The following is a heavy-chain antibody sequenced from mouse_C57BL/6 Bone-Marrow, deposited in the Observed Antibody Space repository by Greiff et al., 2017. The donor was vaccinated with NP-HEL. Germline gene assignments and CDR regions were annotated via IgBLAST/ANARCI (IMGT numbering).Heavy chain of an antibody. V-gene: IGHV2-9-1*01. D-gene: IGHD2-2*01. CDR1: GFSLTSYA. Sequence: QVQLKQSGPGLVAPSQSLSITCTVSGFSLTSYAISWVRQPPGKGLEWLGVIWTGGGTNYNSALKSRLSISKDNSKRQVFLKMNSLQTDDTARYYWVRKTYYAYDGVDYWGQGTTITVSA. CDR3: VRKTYYAYDGVDY. J-gene: IGHJ2*01. CDR2: IWTGGGT.